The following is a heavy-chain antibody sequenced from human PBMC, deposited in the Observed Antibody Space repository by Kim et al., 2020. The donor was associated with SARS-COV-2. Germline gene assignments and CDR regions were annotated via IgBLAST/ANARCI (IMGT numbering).Heavy chain of an antibody. D-gene: IGHD3-16*01. CDR3: VRDRMGGAFDV. Sequence: GGSLRLSCATSGFTFSAYDMNWVRQAPGKGLEWLSFITKSSTTIYYADSVRGRFTISRDNVKNSLYLQVNSLRDEDTALYYCVRDRMGGAFDVWGQGTMVTVSS. V-gene: IGHV3-48*02. CDR1: GFTFSAYD. J-gene: IGHJ3*01. CDR2: ITKSSTTI.